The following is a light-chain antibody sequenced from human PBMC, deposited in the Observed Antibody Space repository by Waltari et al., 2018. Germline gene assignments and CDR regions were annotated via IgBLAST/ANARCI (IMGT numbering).Light chain of an antibody. CDR3: QHYDDWPPYT. CDR1: RSVNTN. Sequence: EIVMTQSPATLSVSPGERATLSCRASRSVNTNLAWYQQKPGQAPRLLVYGAATKATGIPARFSGSGSGTEFTLTISSLQSEDFAVYYCQHYDDWPPYTFGQGTKLEIK. V-gene: IGKV3-15*01. CDR2: GAA. J-gene: IGKJ2*01.